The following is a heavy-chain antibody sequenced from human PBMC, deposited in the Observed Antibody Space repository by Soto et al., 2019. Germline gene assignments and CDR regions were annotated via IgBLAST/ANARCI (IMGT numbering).Heavy chain of an antibody. D-gene: IGHD3-16*01. CDR2: INSYGSST. CDR1: GFTFSRYW. Sequence: EVQLVESGGGLVLPGGSLRLSCAASGFTFSRYWMHWVRQAPGKGLEWVSRINSYGSSTHYADSVKGRFTISRDNAKNTLFLQMNRIRDEDTAVDDCATNYAYEDGYYWYGMDVWGQGTTVTVSS. J-gene: IGHJ6*02. V-gene: IGHV3-74*01. CDR3: ATNYAYEDGYYWYGMDV.